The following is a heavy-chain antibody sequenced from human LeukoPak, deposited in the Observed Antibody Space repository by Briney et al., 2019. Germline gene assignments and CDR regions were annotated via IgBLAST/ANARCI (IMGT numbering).Heavy chain of an antibody. J-gene: IGHJ4*02. Sequence: GGSLRLSCVASGFTFSEYYMSWIRQAPGKGLEWVSYISSRGTSKYYADSVKGRFTISRDNAKNSMYLQMNSLRVEDTAVYYCASTRGPYSGNEDFDFWGQGALVTVSS. CDR1: GFTFSEYY. D-gene: IGHD5-12*01. CDR3: ASTRGPYSGNEDFDF. CDR2: ISSRGTSK. V-gene: IGHV3-11*04.